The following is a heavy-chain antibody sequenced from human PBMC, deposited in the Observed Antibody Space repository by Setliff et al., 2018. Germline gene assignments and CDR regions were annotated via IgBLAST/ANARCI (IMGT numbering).Heavy chain of an antibody. J-gene: IGHJ4*02. D-gene: IGHD3-22*01. Sequence: SETLSLTCTVSGGSFSSSNYYWGWIRQPPGKGLEWIGSIYYRGNTYYNPSLKSRVTISVDTSKNQFSLKLSSVSAADTAIFYCARHTYYYDSSGYYYIGYFDYWGQGTLVTVSS. CDR2: IYYRGNT. CDR3: ARHTYYYDSSGYYYIGYFDY. V-gene: IGHV4-39*01. CDR1: GGSFSSSNYY.